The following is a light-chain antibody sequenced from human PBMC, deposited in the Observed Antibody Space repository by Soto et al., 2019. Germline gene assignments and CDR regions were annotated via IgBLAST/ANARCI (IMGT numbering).Light chain of an antibody. J-gene: IGLJ2*01. V-gene: IGLV2-14*01. CDR1: TSDVGRYKF. CDR2: EIT. CDR3: GSSTDTDTLVI. Sequence: QSVLTQPASVSGSPGQSITISCTGTTSDVGRYKFVSWYQHHPAKAPKLLIFEITNRPSGVSSRFSGPKSGNTASLTISGLQTEDEATYYCGSSTDTDTLVIFGGGTKVTVL.